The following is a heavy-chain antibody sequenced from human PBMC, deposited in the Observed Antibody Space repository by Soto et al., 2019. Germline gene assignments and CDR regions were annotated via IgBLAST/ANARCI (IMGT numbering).Heavy chain of an antibody. D-gene: IGHD2-2*01. CDR1: GFTFSSYA. CDR3: VKPGSIGVYCSSTSCYVPFDY. Sequence: EVQLVESGGGLVQPGGSLRLSCSASGFTFSSYAMHWVRQAPGKGLKYVSAISSNGGSTYYADSVKGRFTISRDNSKNTLYLQMSSLRAEDTAVYYCVKPGSIGVYCSSTSCYVPFDYWGQGTLVTVSS. J-gene: IGHJ4*02. CDR2: ISSNGGST. V-gene: IGHV3-64D*08.